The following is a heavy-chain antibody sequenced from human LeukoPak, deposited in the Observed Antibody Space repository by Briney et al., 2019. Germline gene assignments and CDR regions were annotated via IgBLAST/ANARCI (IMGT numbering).Heavy chain of an antibody. V-gene: IGHV1-69*05. Sequence: SVKISCKASGGTFSSYAISWVRQAPGQGLEWMGRIIPIFGTANYAQKFQGRVTITTDESTSTAYMELSSLRSEGTAVYYCARHQDCSSTSCYSGDAFDIWGQGTMVTVSS. D-gene: IGHD2-2*01. J-gene: IGHJ3*02. CDR1: GGTFSSYA. CDR3: ARHQDCSSTSCYSGDAFDI. CDR2: IIPIFGTA.